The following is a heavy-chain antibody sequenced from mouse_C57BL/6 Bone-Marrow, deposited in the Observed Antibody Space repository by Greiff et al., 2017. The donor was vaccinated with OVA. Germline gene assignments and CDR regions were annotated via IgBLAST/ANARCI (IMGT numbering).Heavy chain of an antibody. Sequence: QVQLKQPGAELVMPGASVKLSCKASGYTFTSYWMHWVKQRPGQGLEWIGEIDPSDSYTNYNQKFKGKSTLTVDKSSSTAYMQLSSLTSEDSAVYYCARGPFITTVVASMDYWGQGTSVTVSS. CDR2: IDPSDSYT. V-gene: IGHV1-69*01. CDR3: ARGPFITTVVASMDY. J-gene: IGHJ4*01. D-gene: IGHD1-1*01. CDR1: GYTFTSYW.